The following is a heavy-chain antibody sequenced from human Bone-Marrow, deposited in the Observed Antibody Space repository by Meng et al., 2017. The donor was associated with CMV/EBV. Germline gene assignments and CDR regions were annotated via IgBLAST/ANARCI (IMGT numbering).Heavy chain of an antibody. D-gene: IGHD2-21*01. J-gene: IGHJ4*02. CDR2: IWYDGSNE. CDR3: AKDRWGGAAAWDYFDY. Sequence: FSSYGMHWGRKAPCKGLEWVAVIWYDGSNEYYADSVKDGFTISRDNSKNTLYLQMNSLRAEDTAVYYCAKDRWGGAAAWDYFDYWGQGTLVTVSS. V-gene: IGHV3-33*06. CDR1: FSSYG.